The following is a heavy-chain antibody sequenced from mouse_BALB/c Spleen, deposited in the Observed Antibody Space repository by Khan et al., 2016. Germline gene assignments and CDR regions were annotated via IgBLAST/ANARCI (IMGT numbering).Heavy chain of an antibody. J-gene: IGHJ3*01. D-gene: IGHD1-1*01. Sequence: VQLQQPGPGLVKPSQSLSLTCTVTGYSITSDYAWNWIRQFPGNKLEWMGYISSSGSTSYNQSLKSRISITQDTSRNQFFLQLNSVTTEDTATYYCEREANLDYGSPFAYWGQGTLVTVSA. CDR1: GYSITSDYA. CDR3: EREANLDYGSPFAY. CDR2: ISSSGST. V-gene: IGHV3-2*02.